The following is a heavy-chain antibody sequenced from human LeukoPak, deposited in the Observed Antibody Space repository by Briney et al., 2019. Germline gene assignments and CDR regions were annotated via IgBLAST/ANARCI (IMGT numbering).Heavy chain of an antibody. CDR1: GFTFSSYW. D-gene: IGHD3-22*01. CDR2: IKQDGSEK. CDR3: ARGGYDSSGYLNYYYYYMDV. J-gene: IGHJ6*03. Sequence: GGSLRLSCAASGFTFSSYWMSWVRQAPGKGLEWVANIKQDGSEKYYVDSVKGRFTISRDNAKNSLYLQMNSLRAEDTAVYYCARGGYDSSGYLNYYYYYMDVWGKGTTVTVSS. V-gene: IGHV3-7*01.